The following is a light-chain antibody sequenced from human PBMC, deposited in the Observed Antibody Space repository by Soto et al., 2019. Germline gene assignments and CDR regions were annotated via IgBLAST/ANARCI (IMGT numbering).Light chain of an antibody. CDR1: QSVSSSY. CDR3: QQRSNSPIT. Sequence: EIVLTQSPGTLSLSPGERATLSCRASQSVSSSYLAWYQQKPGQAPRILIYGASNRDTGIPARFSGSGSGTDFTLTISRLEPEDFAVYYCQQRSNSPITFGQGTRLEIK. CDR2: GAS. J-gene: IGKJ5*01. V-gene: IGKV3D-20*02.